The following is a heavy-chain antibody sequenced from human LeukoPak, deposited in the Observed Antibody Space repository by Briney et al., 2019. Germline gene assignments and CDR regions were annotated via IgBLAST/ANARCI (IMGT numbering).Heavy chain of an antibody. Sequence: GGSLRLSCAASGFIFSSYWMHWFRQGPGKGLEWVSAISGSGGSTYYADSVKGRFTISRDNSKNTLYLQMNSLRAEDTAVYYCAKGAGSSPLYYFDYWGQGTLVTVSS. D-gene: IGHD2-15*01. V-gene: IGHV3-23*01. J-gene: IGHJ4*02. CDR2: ISGSGGST. CDR1: GFIFSSYW. CDR3: AKGAGSSPLYYFDY.